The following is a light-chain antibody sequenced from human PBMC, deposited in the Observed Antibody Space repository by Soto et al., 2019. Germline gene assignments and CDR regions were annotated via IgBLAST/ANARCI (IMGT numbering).Light chain of an antibody. CDR2: AAS. CDR3: QQYDTYSRT. CDR1: QSITTW. V-gene: IGKV1-5*01. J-gene: IGKJ1*01. Sequence: DIQMTQSPSTLSASVGDRVVITCRASQSITTWLAWYQQKPGKAPKLLIYAASSLQSGVPSRFSGSGSGTEFTLTISSLQPDDFAIYYCQQYDTYSRTFGQGTKVDI.